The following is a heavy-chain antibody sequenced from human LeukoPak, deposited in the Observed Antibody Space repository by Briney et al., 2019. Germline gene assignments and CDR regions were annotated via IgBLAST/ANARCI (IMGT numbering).Heavy chain of an antibody. Sequence: SETLSLTCTISGGSISSYYWSWIRQPPGKGLEWIGYIYYSGSTNYNPSLKSRVTISVDTSKNQFSLKLSSVTAADTAVYYCARSRAYRDAFDIWGRGTMVTVSS. V-gene: IGHV4-59*08. CDR3: ARSRAYRDAFDI. CDR2: IYYSGST. J-gene: IGHJ3*02. CDR1: GGSISSYY.